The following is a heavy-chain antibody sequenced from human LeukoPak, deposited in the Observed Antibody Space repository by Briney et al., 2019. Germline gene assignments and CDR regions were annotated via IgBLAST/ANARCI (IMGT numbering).Heavy chain of an antibody. D-gene: IGHD3-22*01. CDR3: ARGRSSGYLLDY. Sequence: GTSLTLSCAASGFTLTTYGMHWVRQAPGKGLEWVAVISHDAINKDYADSVKGRFTISRDTAKNTVSLQMNSLRVEDTAVYYCARGRSSGYLLDYWGQGTLVTVSS. V-gene: IGHV3-30*03. J-gene: IGHJ4*02. CDR1: GFTLTTYG. CDR2: ISHDAINK.